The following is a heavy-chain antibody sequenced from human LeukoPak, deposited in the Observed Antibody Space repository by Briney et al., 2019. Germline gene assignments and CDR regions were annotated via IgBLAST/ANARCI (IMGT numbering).Heavy chain of an antibody. Sequence: SETLSLTCTVSGGSISSYYWSWIRQPPGKGLEWIGYIYYSGSTNYNPSLKSRVTISVDTSRNQFSLKLSSVTAADTAVYYCARSDDYVWGSYRMFDYWGQGTLVTVSS. V-gene: IGHV4-59*01. CDR2: IYYSGST. D-gene: IGHD3-16*02. J-gene: IGHJ4*02. CDR3: ARSDDYVWGSYRMFDY. CDR1: GGSISSYY.